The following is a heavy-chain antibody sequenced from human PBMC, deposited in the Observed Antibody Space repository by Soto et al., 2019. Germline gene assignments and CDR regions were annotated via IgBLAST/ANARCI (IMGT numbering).Heavy chain of an antibody. CDR2: IYKSATT. D-gene: IGHD7-27*01. CDR3: ARGRYCLTGRCFPNWFDS. V-gene: IGHV4-30-4*01. CDR1: GDSISNLDYF. Sequence: SETLSLTCSVSGDSISNLDYFWAWIRQPPGQALEYIGYIYKSATTCYNPSFESRVAISVDTSKSQFSLNVTSVTAADTAVYFCARGRYCLTGRCFPNWFDSWGQGALVTVSS. J-gene: IGHJ5*01.